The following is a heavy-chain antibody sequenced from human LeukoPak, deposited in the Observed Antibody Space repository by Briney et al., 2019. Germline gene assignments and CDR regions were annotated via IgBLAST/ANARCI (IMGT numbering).Heavy chain of an antibody. J-gene: IGHJ4*02. CDR2: ISGYNGNT. V-gene: IGHV1-18*01. CDR3: ARDPIFETTGFDY. Sequence: ASVKVSCKASGYTFTTYNINWVRQAPGQGLEWMGWISGYNGNTNYAQKLQGRVTMTTDTSTSTAYMELRSLKSDDTAVYYCARDPIFETTGFDYWGQGTLVTVSS. CDR1: GYTFTTYN. D-gene: IGHD3-9*01.